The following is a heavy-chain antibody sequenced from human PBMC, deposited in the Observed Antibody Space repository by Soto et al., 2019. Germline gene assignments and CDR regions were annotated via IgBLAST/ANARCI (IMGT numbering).Heavy chain of an antibody. Sequence: EVQLLESGGGLVQPGGSLRLSCAVSGFTFSTYGMNWVRQAPGKGLEWVSIISGSGLNTYYADSVKGRFTISRDNSKNTLFLQMNSLRAEDTAVYYCAKSVLPSSMVRGCFRGLDVWGQGTTVTVSS. J-gene: IGHJ6*02. V-gene: IGHV3-23*01. CDR1: GFTFSTYG. CDR2: ISGSGLNT. CDR3: AKSVLPSSMVRGCFRGLDV. D-gene: IGHD3-10*01.